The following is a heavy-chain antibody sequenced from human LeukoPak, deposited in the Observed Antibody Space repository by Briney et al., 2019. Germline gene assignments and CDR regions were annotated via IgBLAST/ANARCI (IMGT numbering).Heavy chain of an antibody. CDR1: GFTVSSNY. CDR2: IYSGGST. V-gene: IGHV3-66*01. J-gene: IGHJ4*02. D-gene: IGHD2-15*01. Sequence: GGSLRLSCAASGFTVSSNYMSWVRQAPGKGLEWVSVIYSGGSTYYADSVKGRFTISRDNSKNTLYLQMNSLRAEDTAVYYCASADVVVVATTPGYWGQGTLVTVSS. CDR3: ASADVVVVATTPGY.